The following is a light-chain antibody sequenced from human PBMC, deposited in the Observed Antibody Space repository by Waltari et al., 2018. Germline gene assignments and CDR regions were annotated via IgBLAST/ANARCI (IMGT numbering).Light chain of an antibody. V-gene: IGKV3-20*01. CDR1: QSLSNY. J-gene: IGKJ4*01. Sequence: LLTQSPATLSLSPGERATHSCRASQSLSNYLAWYQQKPGQAPRLLIYGASNRATGIPERFSGSGSGTYFTLTISSLEPEDFAVYFCQSYSSSPLTFGGGTKVEIE. CDR2: GAS. CDR3: QSYSSSPLT.